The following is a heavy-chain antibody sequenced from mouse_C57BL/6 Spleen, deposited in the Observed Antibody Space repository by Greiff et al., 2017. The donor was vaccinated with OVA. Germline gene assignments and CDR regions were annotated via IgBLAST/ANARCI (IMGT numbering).Heavy chain of an antibody. D-gene: IGHD1-1*01. V-gene: IGHV3-6*01. J-gene: IGHJ4*01. CDR1: GYSITSGYY. CDR2: ISYDGSN. CDR3: ASQAPYYYGSSYHAMDH. Sequence: EVKLMESGPGLVKPSQSLSLTCSVTGYSITSGYYWNWIRQFPGNKLEWMGYISYDGSNNYNPSLKNRISITRDTSKNQFFLKLNSVTTEDTATYYCASQAPYYYGSSYHAMDHWGQGTSVTVSS.